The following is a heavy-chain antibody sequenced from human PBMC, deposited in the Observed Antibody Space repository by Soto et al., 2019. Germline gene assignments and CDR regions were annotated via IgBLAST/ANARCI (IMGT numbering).Heavy chain of an antibody. J-gene: IGHJ5*02. V-gene: IGHV4-34*01. CDR2: INHSGST. CDR3: ARHWSGYDSAGNWFDP. D-gene: IGHD5-12*01. Sequence: SVTLSLTCAVYGGSFSGYYWSWIRQPPGKGLEWIGEINHSGSTNYNPSLKSRVTISVDTSKNQFSLKLSSVTAADTAVYYCARHWSGYDSAGNWFDPWGQGTLVTVSS. CDR1: GGSFSGYY.